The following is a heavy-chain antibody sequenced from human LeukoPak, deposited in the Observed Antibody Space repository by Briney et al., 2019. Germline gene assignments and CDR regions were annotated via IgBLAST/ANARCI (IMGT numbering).Heavy chain of an antibody. CDR2: INHSGST. CDR1: GGSFSGYY. CDR3: ARAPYTYYYGSGSSRWFDP. D-gene: IGHD3-10*01. V-gene: IGHV4-34*01. Sequence: SETLSLTCAVYGGSFSGYYWSWIRQPPGKGLEWIGEINHSGSTNYNPSLKSRVTISVDTSKNQFSLKLSSVTAADTAVYYCARAPYTYYYGSGSSRWFDPWGQGTLVIVSS. J-gene: IGHJ5*02.